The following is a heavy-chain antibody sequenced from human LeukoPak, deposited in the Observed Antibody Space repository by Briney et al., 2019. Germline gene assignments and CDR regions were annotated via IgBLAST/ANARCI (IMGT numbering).Heavy chain of an antibody. CDR3: ATDAARWLFGPFDY. CDR1: GYTLTELS. V-gene: IGHV1-24*01. J-gene: IGHJ4*02. D-gene: IGHD3-22*01. Sequence: ASVKVSCKVSGYTLTELSMHWVRQAPGKGLEWMGGFDPEDGETIYAQKFQGRVTTTEDTSTDTAYMELSSLRSEDTAVYYCATDAARWLFGPFDYWGQGTLVTVSS. CDR2: FDPEDGET.